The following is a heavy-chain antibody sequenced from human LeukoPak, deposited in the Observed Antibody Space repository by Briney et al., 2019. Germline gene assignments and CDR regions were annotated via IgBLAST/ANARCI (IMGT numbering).Heavy chain of an antibody. CDR2: IYHSGST. CDR3: ARDFYDSSGYYYVGY. D-gene: IGHD3-22*01. V-gene: IGHV4-4*02. J-gene: IGHJ4*02. CDR1: GGSISSSNW. Sequence: PSETLSLTCAVSGGSISSSNWWSWVRQPPGKGLEWIGEIYHSGSTNYNPSLKSRVTISVDKSKNQFSLKLSSVTAADTAVYYCARDFYDSSGYYYVGYWGQGTLVTVSS.